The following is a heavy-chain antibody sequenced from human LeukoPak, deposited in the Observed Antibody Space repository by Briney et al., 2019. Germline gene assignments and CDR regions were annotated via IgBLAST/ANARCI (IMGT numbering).Heavy chain of an antibody. Sequence: SETLSLTCTVSGVSISSGDYYWRWIRQPPGKGLEWIVYMYYSGSTYYNPSLKSRVTISLNTSKNQFSLKLSSVTAADTAVYYCARPYYYDSRVDPWGQGTLVTVSS. J-gene: IGHJ5*02. CDR2: MYYSGST. CDR1: GVSISSGDYY. V-gene: IGHV4-30-4*01. D-gene: IGHD3-22*01. CDR3: ARPYYYDSRVDP.